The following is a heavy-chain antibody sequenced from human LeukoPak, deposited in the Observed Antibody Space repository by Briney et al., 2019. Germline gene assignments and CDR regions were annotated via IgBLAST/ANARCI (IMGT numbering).Heavy chain of an antibody. Sequence: ASVTVSCKASGYTFTKYAMNWVRQAPGQGLEWMGWINTNTGNPKYAQDFTGRCVFSLDTSVSTAYLQISSLKAEDTAVYYCARVESHGSLGVWGKGTTVTVSS. CDR3: ARVESHGSLGV. J-gene: IGHJ6*04. D-gene: IGHD1-1*01. CDR2: INTNTGNP. V-gene: IGHV7-4-1*02. CDR1: GYTFTKYA.